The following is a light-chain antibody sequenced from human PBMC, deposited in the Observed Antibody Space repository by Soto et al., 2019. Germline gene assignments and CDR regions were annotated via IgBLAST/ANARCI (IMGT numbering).Light chain of an antibody. CDR2: DVS. V-gene: IGLV2-11*01. J-gene: IGLJ3*02. Sequence: QSALTQPRSVSGSPGQSVTISCTGTSSDVGGYNYVSWYQQHPGKAPKLMIYDVSKRPSGVPDRFFGSKSGNTASLTISGLQAADEADYYCCSDAGSYTWVFGGGTKLT. CDR1: SSDVGGYNY. CDR3: CSDAGSYTWV.